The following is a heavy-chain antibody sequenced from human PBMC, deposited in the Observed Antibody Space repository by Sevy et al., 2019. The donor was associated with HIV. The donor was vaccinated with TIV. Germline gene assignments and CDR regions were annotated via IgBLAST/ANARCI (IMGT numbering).Heavy chain of an antibody. CDR3: ARGVGTSLAARSSFEP. D-gene: IGHD2-15*01. J-gene: IGHJ5*02. CDR2: INPNSGAT. V-gene: IGHV1-2*02. Sequence: ASVKVSCKASGYTFTGYYIHWVRQAPGQGLEWMAWINPNSGATIYAQKFQGSVTMTRDTSISTAYMELSRLRSDDTAVYYCARGVGTSLAARSSFEPWGQGTLVTVSS. CDR1: GYTFTGYY.